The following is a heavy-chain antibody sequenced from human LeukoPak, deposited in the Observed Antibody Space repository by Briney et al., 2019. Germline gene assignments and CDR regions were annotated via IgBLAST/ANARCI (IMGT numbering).Heavy chain of an antibody. V-gene: IGHV3-74*01. Sequence: GGSLRLSCLASGLTFNTYWMHWVRQVPGKGPVWVSRINPDGSVTWDADSVRGRFIISRDDAKNTLYLQMNSLRAEDTAVYYCARATVTTSGYWGQGTLVTVSS. CDR3: ARATVTTSGY. CDR2: INPDGSVT. D-gene: IGHD4-11*01. J-gene: IGHJ4*02. CDR1: GLTFNTYW.